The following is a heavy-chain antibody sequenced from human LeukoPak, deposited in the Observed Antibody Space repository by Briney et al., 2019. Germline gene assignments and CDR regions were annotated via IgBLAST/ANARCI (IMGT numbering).Heavy chain of an antibody. V-gene: IGHV4-59*01. Sequence: KPSETLSLTCTVSGGSNSSYYWSWIRQPPGKGLEWIGYIYYSGSTNYNPSLKSRVTISVDTSKNQFSLKLSSVTAADTAVYYCARRAAARFDPWGQGTLVTVSS. D-gene: IGHD2-15*01. CDR1: GGSNSSYY. J-gene: IGHJ5*02. CDR2: IYYSGST. CDR3: ARRAAARFDP.